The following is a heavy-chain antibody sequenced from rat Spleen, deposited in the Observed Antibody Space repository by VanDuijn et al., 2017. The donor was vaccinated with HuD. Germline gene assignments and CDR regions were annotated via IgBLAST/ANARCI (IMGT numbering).Heavy chain of an antibody. Sequence: EVQLVDHGGGLVQPGRSLKLSCAPSGFTFSMFGMAWVRQTPTKGLEWVASISTGGGNTYYRDSVKGRFTISRDNEKNTVYLQMDSLRSEDTATYYCARRDGGYSDYWGQGVMVTVSS. V-gene: IGHV5S13*01. J-gene: IGHJ2*01. CDR3: ARRDGGYSDY. CDR2: ISTGGGNT. D-gene: IGHD1-11*01. CDR1: GFTFSMFG.